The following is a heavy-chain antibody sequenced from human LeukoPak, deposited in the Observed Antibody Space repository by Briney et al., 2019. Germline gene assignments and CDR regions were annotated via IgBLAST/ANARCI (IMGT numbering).Heavy chain of an antibody. V-gene: IGHV1-8*03. CDR3: ARGAYYPGTPNNWFDP. D-gene: IGHD1-26*01. J-gene: IGHJ5*02. CDR1: GYTFTSYD. CDR2: MNPNSGNT. Sequence: ASVKVSCKASGYTFTSYDINWVRQATGQGLEWMGWMNPNSGNTGYAQKFQGRVTITRNTSISTAYMELSSLRSEDTAVYYCARGAYYPGTPNNWFDPWGQGTLVTVSS.